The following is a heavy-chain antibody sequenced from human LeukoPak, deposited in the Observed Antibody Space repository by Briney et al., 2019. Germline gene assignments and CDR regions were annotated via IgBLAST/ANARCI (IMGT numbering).Heavy chain of an antibody. V-gene: IGHV2-5*02. CDR1: GFSLSTSGVG. D-gene: IGHD6-19*01. Sequence: KESGPTLVKPTQTLTLTCAFSGFSLSTSGVGVGWIRQPPGKALEWLALIYWDDVKRYSPSLKSRLTITKDTSKNQVVLTMTNMDPVDTATYYCAHSEQWLVPYYFDYWGQGTLVTVSS. CDR2: IYWDDVK. J-gene: IGHJ4*02. CDR3: AHSEQWLVPYYFDY.